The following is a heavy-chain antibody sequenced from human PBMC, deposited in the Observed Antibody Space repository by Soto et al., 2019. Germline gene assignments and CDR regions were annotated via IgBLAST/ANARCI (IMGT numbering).Heavy chain of an antibody. D-gene: IGHD3-10*01. V-gene: IGHV4-39*01. CDR3: ARWGRGVLIQNWLDP. CDR1: GGSISTTGYY. Sequence: PSETLSLTCTVSGGSISTTGYYWGWIRQPPGKGLEWIGTTSYSGGTYYNPSLKSRVTISVDTSKNQFSLKLSSVTAADTAVYYCARWGRGVLIQNWLDPSGQGTLVTVSS. CDR2: TSYSGGT. J-gene: IGHJ5*02.